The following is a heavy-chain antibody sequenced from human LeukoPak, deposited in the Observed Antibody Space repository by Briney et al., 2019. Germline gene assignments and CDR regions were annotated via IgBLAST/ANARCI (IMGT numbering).Heavy chain of an antibody. Sequence: ASVKVSCKASEYIFTDYYIHWVRQAPGQGLEWMGWINPHSGGTNYAQNFQDRVTMTGDTSISTAYMELSRLISDDTAIHYCARGGDNYDILTQWGQGTLVTVSS. D-gene: IGHD3-9*01. CDR1: EYIFTDYY. J-gene: IGHJ4*02. CDR2: INPHSGGT. CDR3: ARGGDNYDILTQ. V-gene: IGHV1-2*02.